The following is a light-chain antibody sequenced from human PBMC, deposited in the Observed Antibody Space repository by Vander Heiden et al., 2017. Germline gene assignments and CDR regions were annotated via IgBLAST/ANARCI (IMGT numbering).Light chain of an antibody. CDR1: QSVSSSY. V-gene: IGKV3-20*01. Sequence: EIVLTQSPGTLSLSPGERATLSCRASQSVSSSYLAWYQQKPGQAPRLLIYGASSRATGIPDRFSGSGSGTDFTLTISRLEPEDFAVYYCQQYCSSPPFTFGHGTKVDIK. CDR3: QQYCSSPPFT. J-gene: IGKJ3*01. CDR2: GAS.